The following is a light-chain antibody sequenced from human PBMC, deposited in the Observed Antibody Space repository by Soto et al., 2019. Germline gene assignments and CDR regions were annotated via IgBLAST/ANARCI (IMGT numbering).Light chain of an antibody. CDR2: DVN. CDR1: STDIGDHNS. CDR3: SSYTGRRTYV. J-gene: IGLJ1*01. Sequence: QSVLAQPASVSGSPGQSITISCTGTSTDIGDHNSVSWYQQHPGKAPELLIYDVNGRPTGVSHRFSGSKSGNTASLSISGLQPDDEADYYCSSYTGRRTYVFGSGSRSPS. V-gene: IGLV2-14*03.